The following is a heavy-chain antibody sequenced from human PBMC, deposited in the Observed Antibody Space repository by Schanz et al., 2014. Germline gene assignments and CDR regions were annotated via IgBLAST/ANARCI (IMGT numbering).Heavy chain of an antibody. Sequence: QVHLVQSGSELKKPGASVNISCKASGYTFTTYALNWVRQAPGQGLEWMGWINSNTGNPTYAPAFTGRFVFSLDTSVSTAYLQIIGLQAEDSAVFYCARGRGGNTGYEAADYWGQGTRVTVSS. J-gene: IGHJ4*02. D-gene: IGHD5-12*01. V-gene: IGHV7-4-1*02. CDR2: INSNTGNP. CDR3: ARGRGGNTGYEAADY. CDR1: GYTFTTYA.